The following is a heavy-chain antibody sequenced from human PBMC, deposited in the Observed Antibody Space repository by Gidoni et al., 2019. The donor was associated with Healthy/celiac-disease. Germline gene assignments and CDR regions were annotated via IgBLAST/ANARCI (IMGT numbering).Heavy chain of an antibody. J-gene: IGHJ4*02. D-gene: IGHD5-18*01. CDR2: IYSGGST. Sequence: EVQLVESGGGLIQPGGSLRLSCAASGFTVSSNYRSWVRQAPGKGLEWVSVIYSGGSTYYADSVKGRFTISRDNSKNTLYLQMNSLRAEDTAVYYCARDGWDTAMVSVYWRQGTLVTVSS. CDR3: ARDGWDTAMVSVY. V-gene: IGHV3-53*01. CDR1: GFTVSSNY.